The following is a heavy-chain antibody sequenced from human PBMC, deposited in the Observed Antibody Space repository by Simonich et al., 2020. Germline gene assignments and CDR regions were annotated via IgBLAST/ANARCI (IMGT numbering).Heavy chain of an antibody. J-gene: IGHJ6*03. D-gene: IGHD7-27*01. CDR1: GHNVTGYY. V-gene: IGHV1-2*02. CDR2: INPTSGGT. Sequence: QVQLVQSGAEVKKPGASVKDSCKASGHNVTGYYMHWGRQAPGQGIEWMGWINPTSGGTNTAQKFPGRVPMTRDTSISTAYMGLSRLRSDDTAVYYCARGALTGDYYYMDVWGKGTTVTVSS. CDR3: ARGALTGDYYYMDV.